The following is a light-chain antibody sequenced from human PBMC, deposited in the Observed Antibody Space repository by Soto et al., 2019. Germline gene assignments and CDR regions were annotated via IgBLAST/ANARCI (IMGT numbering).Light chain of an antibody. V-gene: IGKV3-20*01. CDR1: QSVSSSY. CDR3: QQYDNSPWT. CDR2: GAS. J-gene: IGKJ1*01. Sequence: EIVLTQSPGTLSLSPGEGATLSCRASQSVSSSYLAWYQQKPGLAPRLLIYGASSRATGIPDRFSGGGSGTDFTLTISRLEPEDFAVYYCQQYDNSPWTFGQGTKVEIK.